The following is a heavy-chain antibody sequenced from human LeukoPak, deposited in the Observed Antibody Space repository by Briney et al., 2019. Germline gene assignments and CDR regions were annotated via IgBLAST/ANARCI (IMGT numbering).Heavy chain of an antibody. J-gene: IGHJ3*02. CDR2: IYTSGST. Sequence: SETLSLTCTVAGGSISSYYWSWIRQPAGKGLEWIGRIYTSGSTNYNPSLKSRVTMSVDTSKNQFSLKLSSVTAADTAVYYCARGGETRTRNAFDIWGQGTMVTVSS. CDR3: ARGGETRTRNAFDI. CDR1: GGSISSYY. V-gene: IGHV4-4*07. D-gene: IGHD3-10*01.